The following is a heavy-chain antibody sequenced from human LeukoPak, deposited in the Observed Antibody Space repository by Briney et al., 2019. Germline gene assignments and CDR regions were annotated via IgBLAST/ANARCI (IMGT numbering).Heavy chain of an antibody. CDR3: ARGSMVRGVISYFDY. V-gene: IGHV4-34*01. CDR1: GGSFSGYY. CDR2: INHSGST. Sequence: SETLSLTCAVYGGSFSGYYWSWLRQPPGEGLEWIGEINHSGSTNYNPSLKSRVTISVDTSKNQFSLKLSSVTAADTAVYYCARGSMVRGVISYFDYWGQGTLVTVSS. D-gene: IGHD3-10*01. J-gene: IGHJ4*02.